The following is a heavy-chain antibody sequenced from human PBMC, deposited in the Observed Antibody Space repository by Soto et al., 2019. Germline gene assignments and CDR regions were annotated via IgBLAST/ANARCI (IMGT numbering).Heavy chain of an antibody. V-gene: IGHV3-53*04. CDR3: AKDRVNDDIYSFDY. CDR2: IYSGGST. D-gene: IGHD2-15*01. CDR1: GFTVSSNY. Sequence: GGSLRLSCATSGFTVSSNYMSWVRQAPGKGLEWVSVIYSGGSTYYADSVKGRFTISRHNSKNTLYLQMNSLRAEDTAVYYCAKDRVNDDIYSFDYWCQGVMVT. J-gene: IGHJ4*02.